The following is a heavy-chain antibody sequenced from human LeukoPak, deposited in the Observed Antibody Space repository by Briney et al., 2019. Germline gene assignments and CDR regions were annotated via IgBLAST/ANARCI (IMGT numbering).Heavy chain of an antibody. CDR2: LSYDGSNR. CDR1: GFTFSSYG. CDR3: AKNYDFWSGDYYMDV. J-gene: IGHJ6*03. V-gene: IGHV3-30*18. D-gene: IGHD3-3*01. Sequence: GGSLRLSCAASGFTFSSYGMHWVRQGPGKGLQWVALLSYDGSNRDYADSVKGRFTITRDNSKNTLFLQMNSLRAEDTAVYYCAKNYDFWSGDYYMDVWGKGTTVTVSS.